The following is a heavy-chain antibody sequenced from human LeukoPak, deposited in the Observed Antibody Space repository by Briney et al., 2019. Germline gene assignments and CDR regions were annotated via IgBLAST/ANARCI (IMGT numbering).Heavy chain of an antibody. D-gene: IGHD6-13*01. CDR2: ISNNGDNT. J-gene: IGHJ4*02. CDR3: VKAAGSWYGHFDY. V-gene: IGHV3-64D*06. Sequence: GGSLRLSCSASGFTFSNYAIHWVHQAPGKGLEYVSTISNNGDNTNYADSVEGRFTISRDNSKNTLYLQMSGLRPEDTAVYYCVKAAGSWYGHFDYWGQGTLVTVSS. CDR1: GFTFSNYA.